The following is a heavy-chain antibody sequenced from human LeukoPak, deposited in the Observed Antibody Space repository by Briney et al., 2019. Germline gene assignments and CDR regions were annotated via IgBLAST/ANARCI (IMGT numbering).Heavy chain of an antibody. Sequence: SETLSLTCAVYGGSFSGYYWSWIRQPPGKGLEWIGEINHSGSTNYNPSLKSRVTISVDTSKNQFSLKLSSVTAADTAVYYCARSDQDYYDSSGYYRYWGQGTLVTVSS. CDR2: INHSGST. D-gene: IGHD3-22*01. V-gene: IGHV4-34*01. CDR3: ARSDQDYYDSSGYYRY. CDR1: GGSFSGYY. J-gene: IGHJ4*02.